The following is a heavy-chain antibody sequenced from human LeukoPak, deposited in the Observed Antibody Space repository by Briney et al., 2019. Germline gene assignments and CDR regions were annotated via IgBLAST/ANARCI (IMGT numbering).Heavy chain of an antibody. J-gene: IGHJ5*02. CDR2: ISDDGSTK. D-gene: IGHD3-10*02. CDR1: GFTFRSYA. V-gene: IGHV3-30*04. CDR3: AKDRYYDIRGRLDP. Sequence: GGSLRLSCTASGFTFRSYAMHWVRQAPGKGLEWVAVISDDGSTKYYSDSVKGRFTVSRDNSKDTLYLQMNSLTTEDTAVYYCAKDRYYDIRGRLDPWGQGTLVTVSS.